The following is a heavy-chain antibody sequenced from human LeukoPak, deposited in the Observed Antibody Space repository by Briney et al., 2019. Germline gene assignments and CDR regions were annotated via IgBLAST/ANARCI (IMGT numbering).Heavy chain of an antibody. D-gene: IGHD1-20*01. V-gene: IGHV3-30-3*01. Sequence: GGSLRLSCAASGFTFSTYAMHWVRQAPGKGLEWVAVISYDGSNKYYADSVKGRFTISRDNSKNTLYLQMNSLRAEDTAVYYCARDLSITGNYMDYWGQGTLVTVSS. J-gene: IGHJ4*02. CDR3: ARDLSITGNYMDY. CDR2: ISYDGSNK. CDR1: GFTFSTYA.